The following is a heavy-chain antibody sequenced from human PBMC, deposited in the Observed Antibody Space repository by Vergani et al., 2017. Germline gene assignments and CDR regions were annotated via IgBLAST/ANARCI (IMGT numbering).Heavy chain of an antibody. CDR2: ISYDGSNK. V-gene: IGHV3-30*18. Sequence: QVQLVESGGGVVQPGRSLRLSCAASGFTFSSYGMHWVRQAPGKGLEWVAVISYDGSNKYYADSVKGRFTISRDNSKNTLYLKMNSLRAEDTAVYYCAKDLPPGIVVVVAATPDDGGQGTLVTVSS. D-gene: IGHD2-15*01. J-gene: IGHJ4*02. CDR3: AKDLPPGIVVVVAATPDD. CDR1: GFTFSSYG.